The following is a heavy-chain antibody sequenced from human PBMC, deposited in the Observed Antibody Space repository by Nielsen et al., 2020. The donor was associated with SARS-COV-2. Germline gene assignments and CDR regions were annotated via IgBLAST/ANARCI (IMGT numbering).Heavy chain of an antibody. J-gene: IGHJ3*01. CDR2: ITPSSRYI. D-gene: IGHD7-27*01. CDR3: ARERPVGSPGAFDL. V-gene: IGHV3-21*01. CDR1: GFTFSTYS. Sequence: GESLKISCAASGFTFSTYSMKWVRQAPGKGLEWVSSITPSSRYIHDADSVKGRFTIARDNAKNSLYLEMSSLRAEDTAVYYCARERPVGSPGAFDLWGQGTMVTVSS.